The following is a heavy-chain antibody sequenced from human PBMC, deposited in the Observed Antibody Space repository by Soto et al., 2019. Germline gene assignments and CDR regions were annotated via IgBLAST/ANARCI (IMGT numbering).Heavy chain of an antibody. CDR1: GGTFSSYA. J-gene: IGHJ4*02. D-gene: IGHD6-19*01. Sequence: GASVKVSCKASGGTFSSYAISWVRQAPGQGLEWMGGIIPIFGTANYAQKFQGRVTITADESTSAAYMELSSLRSEDTAVYYCARVGAVAGTGIDYWGQGTLVTVSS. CDR3: ARVGAVAGTGIDY. V-gene: IGHV1-69*13. CDR2: IIPIFGTA.